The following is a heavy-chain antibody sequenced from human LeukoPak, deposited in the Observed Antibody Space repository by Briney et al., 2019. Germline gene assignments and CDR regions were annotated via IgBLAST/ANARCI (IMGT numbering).Heavy chain of an antibody. CDR1: GGTFSSYA. Sequence: SVKGSCKASGGTFSSYAISWVRQAPGQGLEWMGGIIPILGTANYAQKFQGRVTITTDESTSTAYMELSSLRSENTAVYYCARGGDIVVVPAAIGGQAFDIWGQGTMVTVSS. CDR2: IIPILGTA. J-gene: IGHJ3*02. CDR3: ARGGDIVVVPAAIGGQAFDI. D-gene: IGHD2-2*01. V-gene: IGHV1-69*05.